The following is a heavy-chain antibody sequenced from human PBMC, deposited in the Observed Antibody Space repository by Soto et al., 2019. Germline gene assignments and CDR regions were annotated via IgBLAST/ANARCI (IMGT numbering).Heavy chain of an antibody. J-gene: IGHJ4*02. CDR1: GVYISSHSHY. V-gene: IGHV4-39*01. Sequence: SETLSLTCSVSGVYISSHSHYWGWIRQPPGKGLEWIGSIYFSGRNYYNTSHKRRVIMSTDLSKNQFLLGLTTVTVAHAAVYVSASRLVWLQDYWGQGIQVTVSS. CDR3: ASRLVWLQDY. CDR2: IYFSGRN. D-gene: IGHD2-8*01.